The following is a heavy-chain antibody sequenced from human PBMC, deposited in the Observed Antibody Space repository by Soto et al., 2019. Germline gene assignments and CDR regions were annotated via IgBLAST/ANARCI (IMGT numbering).Heavy chain of an antibody. V-gene: IGHV3-33*01. CDR2: IWYDGSNK. CDR3: ASGGGVPAASCGYYGMDV. D-gene: IGHD2-2*01. CDR1: GFTFSSYG. J-gene: IGHJ6*02. Sequence: QVQLVESGGGVVQPGRSLRLSCAASGFTFSSYGMHWVRQAPGKGLEWVAVIWYDGSNKYYADSVKGRFTISRDNSKNTLYLQMNSLRAEDTAVYYCASGGGVPAASCGYYGMDVWGQGTTVTVSS.